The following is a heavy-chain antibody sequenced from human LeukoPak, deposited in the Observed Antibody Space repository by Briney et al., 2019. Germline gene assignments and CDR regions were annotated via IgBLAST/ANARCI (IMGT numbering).Heavy chain of an antibody. D-gene: IGHD3-9*01. J-gene: IGHJ5*02. CDR2: INPNSGGT. Sequence: SVKVSCKASGYTFTGYYMHWVRQAHGQGLEWMGWINPNSGGTNYAQKFQGRVTMTRDTSISTAYMELSRLRSDDTAVYYCARDWSYYDILTGYYAQGNWFDPWGQGTLVTVSS. CDR1: GYTFTGYY. V-gene: IGHV1-2*02. CDR3: ARDWSYYDILTGYYAQGNWFDP.